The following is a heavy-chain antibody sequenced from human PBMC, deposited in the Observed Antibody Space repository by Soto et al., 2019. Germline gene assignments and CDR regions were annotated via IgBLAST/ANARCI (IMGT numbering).Heavy chain of an antibody. CDR3: ATDRGGYCSGGSCPEAWFDP. D-gene: IGHD2-15*01. J-gene: IGHJ5*02. CDR2: INVGNGGT. Sequence: QVQLVQSEAEEKKPGASVKVSCKASGYTFTTYPMNWLRQAPGQRPEWMGWINVGNGGTKYSQKFQGRVSITRDTSASIAYMQLSRLRSDDTAVYYCATDRGGYCSGGSCPEAWFDPWGQGTLVTVTS. V-gene: IGHV1-3*05. CDR1: GYTFTTYP.